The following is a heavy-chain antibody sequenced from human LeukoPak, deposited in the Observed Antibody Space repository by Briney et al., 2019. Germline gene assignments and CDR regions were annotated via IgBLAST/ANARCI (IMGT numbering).Heavy chain of an antibody. Sequence: SVKVSCKASGGTFSSYAISWVRQAPGQGLEWMGGIIPIFGTANYAQKFQGRVTITRDTSASTAYMELSSLRSEDTAVYYCARDLGNGIAAAGDYWGQGTLVTVSS. CDR2: IIPIFGTA. V-gene: IGHV1-69*05. J-gene: IGHJ4*02. CDR3: ARDLGNGIAAAGDY. D-gene: IGHD6-13*01. CDR1: GGTFSSYA.